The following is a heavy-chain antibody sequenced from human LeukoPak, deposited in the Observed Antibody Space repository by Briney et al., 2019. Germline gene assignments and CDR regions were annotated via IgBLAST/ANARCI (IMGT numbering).Heavy chain of an antibody. V-gene: IGHV4-4*07. Sequence: PSETLSLTCTVSGGSISSYYWSWIRQPAGKGLEWIGRICTSGSTNYNPSLKSRVTMSVDTSKNQFSLKLSSVTAADTAVYYCARDCSSTSCPGLGPWGQGTLVTVSS. CDR1: GGSISSYY. J-gene: IGHJ5*02. D-gene: IGHD2-2*01. CDR2: ICTSGST. CDR3: ARDCSSTSCPGLGP.